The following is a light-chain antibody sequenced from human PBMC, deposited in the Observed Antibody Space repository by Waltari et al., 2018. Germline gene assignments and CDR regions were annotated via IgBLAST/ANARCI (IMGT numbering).Light chain of an antibody. CDR1: QSVSSS. CDR2: GAS. V-gene: IGKV3-15*01. Sequence: DIVLTQSPAPLSLSPGERATISCRASQSVSSSLAWYQQKPGQAPRLLIYGASSRATGIPDRFSGSGSGTDFTLTISSLEPEDFAVYYCQQYSNWPLTFGGGTKVEIK. J-gene: IGKJ4*01. CDR3: QQYSNWPLT.